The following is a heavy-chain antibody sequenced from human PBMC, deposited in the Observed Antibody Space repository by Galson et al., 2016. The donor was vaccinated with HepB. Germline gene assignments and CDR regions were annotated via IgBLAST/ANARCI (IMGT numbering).Heavy chain of an antibody. V-gene: IGHV4-39*02. CDR1: GDSISSNSYY. J-gene: IGHJ4*02. D-gene: IGHD2-21*02. CDR3: WGDRCGGNFYFRSSIDY. Sequence: SETLSLTCTVSGDSISSNSYYWGWIRQPPGKGLEWIGSIYSSGSTYYNPSLKSRVTISVDTSKNQFSLKLSSVTAADTAVYYCWGDRCGGNFYFRSSIDYGGQGTLGTVSS. CDR2: IYSSGST.